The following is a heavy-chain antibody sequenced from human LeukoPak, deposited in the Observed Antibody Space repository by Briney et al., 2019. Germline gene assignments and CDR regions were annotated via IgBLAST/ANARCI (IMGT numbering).Heavy chain of an antibody. V-gene: IGHV4-59*12. D-gene: IGHD6-13*01. CDR2: IYYSGNT. CDR3: ARADPQYSSSWFSNWFDP. CDR1: GGSISSYY. J-gene: IGHJ5*02. Sequence: SETLSLTCTVSGGSISSYYWSWIRQPPGKGLEWIGYIYYSGNTNYNPSLKSRVTISVDTSKNQFSLKLSSVTAADTAVYYCARADPQYSSSWFSNWFDPWGQGTLVTVSS.